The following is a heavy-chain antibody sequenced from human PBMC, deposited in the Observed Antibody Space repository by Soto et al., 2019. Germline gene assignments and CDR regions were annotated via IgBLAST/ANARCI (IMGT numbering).Heavy chain of an antibody. J-gene: IGHJ6*02. V-gene: IGHV4-34*01. D-gene: IGHD5-18*01. CDR1: GGSFSGYY. CDR3: ARGPCPDSRLGDTACYYYYYGMDV. CDR2: INHSGST. Sequence: PSETLSLTCAVYGGSFSGYYLSWIRQPPGKGLEWIGEINHSGSTNYNPSLKSRVTISVDTSKNQFSLKLSSVTAADTAVYYCARGPCPDSRLGDTACYYYYYGMDVWGQGTTVTVSS.